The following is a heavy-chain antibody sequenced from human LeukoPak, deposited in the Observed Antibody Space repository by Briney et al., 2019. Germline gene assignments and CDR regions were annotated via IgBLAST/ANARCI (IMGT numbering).Heavy chain of an antibody. J-gene: IGHJ6*04. V-gene: IGHV4-59*01. CDR3: ARDEGIYAGYYYGMDV. Sequence: SETLSLTCTVSGGSISSYYWSWIRQPPGKGLEWIGYIYYSGSTNYNSSLKSRVTISVDTSKNQFSLKLSSVTAADTAVYYCARDEGIYAGYYYGMDVWGKGTTVTVSS. CDR1: GGSISSYY. D-gene: IGHD2/OR15-2a*01. CDR2: IYYSGST.